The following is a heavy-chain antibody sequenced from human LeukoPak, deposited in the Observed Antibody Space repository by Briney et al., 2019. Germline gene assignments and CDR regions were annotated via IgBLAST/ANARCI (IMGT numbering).Heavy chain of an antibody. J-gene: IGHJ4*02. D-gene: IGHD3-16*02. V-gene: IGHV3-53*04. CDR1: GFTVSSNY. CDR3: ARADMITFGGVIVGYYFDY. CDR2: IYSGGST. Sequence: GGSLRLSCAASGFTVSSNYMSWVRQAPGKGLEWVSVIYSGGSTYYADSVEGRFTISRHNSKNTLYLQMNSLRAEDTAVYYCARADMITFGGVIVGYYFDYWGQGTLVTVSS.